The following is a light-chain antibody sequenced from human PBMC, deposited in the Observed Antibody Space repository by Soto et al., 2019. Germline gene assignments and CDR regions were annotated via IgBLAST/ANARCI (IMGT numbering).Light chain of an antibody. V-gene: IGLV2-14*01. CDR1: SSDVGGYNY. J-gene: IGLJ2*01. CDR3: SSYTSISAHVV. CDR2: EVT. Sequence: QSALTQPASVSGSPGQSITISCTGTSSDVGGYNYVSWYQQHPGKAPKLMIYEVTNRPSGVSHRFSGSKSGNTASLTISGLQAEDEADYYCSSYTSISAHVVFGGGTKLTVL.